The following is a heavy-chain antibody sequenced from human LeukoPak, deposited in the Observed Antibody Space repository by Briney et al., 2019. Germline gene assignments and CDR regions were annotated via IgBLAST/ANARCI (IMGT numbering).Heavy chain of an antibody. V-gene: IGHV1-18*01. Sequence: ASVKVSCKASGYTFTSYGISWVRQAPGQGLEWMGWISAYNGNTNYAQKLQGRVTMTTDTSTSTAYMELRGLRSDDTAVYYCARDSRALDYSNSYYFDYWGQGTLVTVSS. CDR1: GYTFTSYG. CDR2: ISAYNGNT. D-gene: IGHD4-11*01. J-gene: IGHJ4*02. CDR3: ARDSRALDYSNSYYFDY.